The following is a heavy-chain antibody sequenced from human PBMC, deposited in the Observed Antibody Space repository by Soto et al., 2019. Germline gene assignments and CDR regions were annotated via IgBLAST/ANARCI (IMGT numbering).Heavy chain of an antibody. D-gene: IGHD6-19*01. CDR2: ISGSGGST. CDR1: GFTFSSYA. CDR3: TASSGWYNAFDI. J-gene: IGHJ3*02. V-gene: IGHV3-23*01. Sequence: EVQLLESGGGLVQPGGSLRLSCAASGFTFSSYAMSWVRQAPGKGLEWVSAISGSGGSTYYADSVKGRFTISRDNSKNTMYLQMNSLRAEDTDVYYCTASSGWYNAFDIWGQGTIVTVSS.